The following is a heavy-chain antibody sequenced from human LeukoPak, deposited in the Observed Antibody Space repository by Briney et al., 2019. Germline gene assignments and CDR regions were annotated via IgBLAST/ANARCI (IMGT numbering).Heavy chain of an antibody. V-gene: IGHV3-30*04. D-gene: IGHD1-7*01. CDR2: ISYDGTNK. J-gene: IGHJ4*02. Sequence: PGGSLRLSCAASGFTFSSYAMHWVRQAPGKGLEWVAIISYDGTNKYYADSVKGRFTISRDNSKNTLFLQMNSLRAEDTAVYYCAKDGPDNWNYGGVWYFDYWGQGTLVTVSS. CDR3: AKDGPDNWNYGGVWYFDY. CDR1: GFTFSSYA.